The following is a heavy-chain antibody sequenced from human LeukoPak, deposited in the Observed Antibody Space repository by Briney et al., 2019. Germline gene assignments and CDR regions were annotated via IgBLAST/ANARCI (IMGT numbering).Heavy chain of an antibody. Sequence: GGSLRLSCAASGFSFSTYEMNWVRQAPGKGLEWVSYISGSGSTIYYADSVKGRFTISRDNAKNSLYLQMNSLRAEDTAVYYCARDLRCGGDCPGYWGQGPLVTVSS. CDR1: GFSFSTYE. D-gene: IGHD2-21*02. CDR2: ISGSGSTI. V-gene: IGHV3-48*03. J-gene: IGHJ4*02. CDR3: ARDLRCGGDCPGY.